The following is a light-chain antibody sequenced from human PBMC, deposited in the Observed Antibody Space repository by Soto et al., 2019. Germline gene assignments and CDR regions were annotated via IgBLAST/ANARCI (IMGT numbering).Light chain of an antibody. CDR2: GAS. Sequence: EKVMTQSPATLSVSPGERATLSCRASQRVSSDLAWYQQKPGQAPRLLIYGASTRATGIPARFSGGGSGTDFTLTISRLEPEDFAVYYCQQYGSSITFGQGTRLEI. J-gene: IGKJ5*01. CDR1: QRVSSD. V-gene: IGKV3-15*01. CDR3: QQYGSSIT.